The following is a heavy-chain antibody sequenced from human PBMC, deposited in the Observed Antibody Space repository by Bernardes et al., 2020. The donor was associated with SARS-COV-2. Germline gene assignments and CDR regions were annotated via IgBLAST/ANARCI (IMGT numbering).Heavy chain of an antibody. D-gene: IGHD5-12*01. V-gene: IGHV3-21*01. CDR1: GFTFRSSS. CDR3: ARGRGYSGYDS. CDR2: LSSSSYI. J-gene: IGHJ5*02. Sequence: VGALLLSCAASGFTFRSSSLNWVRQDPGPGLAWVSSLSSSSYIYYADSVKGRFTISRDNAKNSLYLQMNSLRAEDTAVYYCARGRGYSGYDSWGQGTLVTVSS.